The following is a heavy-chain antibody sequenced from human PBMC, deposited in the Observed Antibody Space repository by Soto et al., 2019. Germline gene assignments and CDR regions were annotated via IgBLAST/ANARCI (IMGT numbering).Heavy chain of an antibody. CDR1: GGSISSGDYY. Sequence: SETLSLTCTVSGGSISSGDYYWSWIRQPPGKGLEWIGYIYYSGSTYYNPSLKSRVTISVDTSKNQFSLKLSSVTAADTAVYYCARGRVGATYWFDPWGQGTLVTVSS. CDR2: IYYSGST. J-gene: IGHJ5*02. V-gene: IGHV4-30-4*01. D-gene: IGHD1-26*01. CDR3: ARGRVGATYWFDP.